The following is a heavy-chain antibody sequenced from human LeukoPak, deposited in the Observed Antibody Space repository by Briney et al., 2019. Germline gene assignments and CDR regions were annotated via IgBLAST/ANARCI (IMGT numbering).Heavy chain of an antibody. CDR3: AKTSAGIRGGYFDY. V-gene: IGHV3-23*01. CDR1: GFTFRSYA. Sequence: GGSLRLSCAASGFTFRSYAMSWVRQAPGKGLEWVSLINDSGGNTYYADSVKGRFTISRDNSKNTLFLQMSSLRAEDTAVYYCAKTSAGIRGGYFDYWGQGTLVTVSS. D-gene: IGHD3-10*01. J-gene: IGHJ4*02. CDR2: INDSGGNT.